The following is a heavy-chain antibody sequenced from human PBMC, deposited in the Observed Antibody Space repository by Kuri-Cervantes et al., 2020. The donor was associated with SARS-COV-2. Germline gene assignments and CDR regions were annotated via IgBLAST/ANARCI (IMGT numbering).Heavy chain of an antibody. J-gene: IGHJ5*02. CDR1: GGSLSGSY. Sequence: ESLKISCAIYGGSLSGSYWSWIRQSPGKRLEWIGEINHSGSTNYNPSLKSRVTISVDTSKNQFSLKLSSVTAADTAVYYCAGQLWFGEPHFDPWGQGTLVTVSS. D-gene: IGHD3-10*01. V-gene: IGHV4-34*01. CDR3: AGQLWFGEPHFDP. CDR2: INHSGST.